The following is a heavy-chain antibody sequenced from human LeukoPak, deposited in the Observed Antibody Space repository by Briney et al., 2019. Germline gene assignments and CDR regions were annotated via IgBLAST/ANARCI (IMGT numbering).Heavy chain of an antibody. CDR1: GGSISSYY. D-gene: IGHD3-10*01. CDR3: ARDRYYYGSGIPFDY. J-gene: IGHJ4*02. V-gene: IGHV4-59*12. Sequence: SETLSLTCTVSGGSISSYYWSWIRQPPGKGLEWIGYIYYSGSTNYNPSLKSRVTISVDTSKNQFSLKLSSVTAADTAVYYCARDRYYYGSGIPFDYWGQGTLVTVSS. CDR2: IYYSGST.